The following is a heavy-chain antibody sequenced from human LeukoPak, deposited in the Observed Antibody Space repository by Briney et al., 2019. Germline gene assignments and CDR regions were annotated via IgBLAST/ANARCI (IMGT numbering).Heavy chain of an antibody. J-gene: IGHJ4*02. D-gene: IGHD6-13*01. Sequence: PSETLSLTCTVSGGPISSYYWSWTRQPPGKGREWIGYMSNSENTNYNLSLKRRVTISVDQSNHQFSLKLSSVTAADTAVYYCARMIRQQLLYYFDSWGQGILVTVS. V-gene: IGHV4-59*01. CDR2: MSNSENT. CDR3: ARMIRQQLLYYFDS. CDR1: GGPISSYY.